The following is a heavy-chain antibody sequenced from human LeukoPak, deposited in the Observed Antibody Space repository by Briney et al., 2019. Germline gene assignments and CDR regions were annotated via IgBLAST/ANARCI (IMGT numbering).Heavy chain of an antibody. V-gene: IGHV3-53*01. CDR2: IYSGGSK. D-gene: IGHD3-10*01. Sequence: PGGSLRLSCAASGFTFSSNYMNWVRQAPGKGLAWVSVIYSGGSKYYAASVKGPFTISRDNSKNTLFLQMNSLRAEDTAVYYCARARGYYYYMDVWGKGTTVTISS. CDR1: GFTFSSNY. CDR3: ARARGYYYYMDV. J-gene: IGHJ6*03.